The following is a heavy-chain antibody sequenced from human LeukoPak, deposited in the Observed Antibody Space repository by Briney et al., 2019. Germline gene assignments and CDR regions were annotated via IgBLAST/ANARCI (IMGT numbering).Heavy chain of an antibody. CDR1: GFTFSSYS. D-gene: IGHD6-6*01. CDR2: ISSSSSYI. Sequence: GGSLRLSCAASGFTFSSYSMNWVRQAPGKGLEWVSSISSSSSYIYYADSVKGRFTISRDNAKNSLYLQMNSLRAEDTAVYYCARDQKEYSSSAGDYWGQGTLVAVSS. J-gene: IGHJ4*02. V-gene: IGHV3-21*01. CDR3: ARDQKEYSSSAGDY.